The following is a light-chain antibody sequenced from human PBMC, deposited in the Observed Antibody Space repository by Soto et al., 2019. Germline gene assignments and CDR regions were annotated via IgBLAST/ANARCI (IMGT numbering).Light chain of an antibody. V-gene: IGKV1-13*02. CDR3: QQFNSYSSLT. CDR1: QGISSA. Sequence: AIQLTQSPSSLSASVGDRVTITCRASQGISSALAWYQQKPGKAPKLLIYYASSLESGVPSRFSGSGSGTYFTLTISSLQPEDFATYYCQQFNSYSSLTFGGGTKVEIK. CDR2: YAS. J-gene: IGKJ4*01.